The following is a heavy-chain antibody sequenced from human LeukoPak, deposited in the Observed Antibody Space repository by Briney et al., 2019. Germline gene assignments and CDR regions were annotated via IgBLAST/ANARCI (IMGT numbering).Heavy chain of an antibody. CDR3: SRVDENGYNFA. D-gene: IGHD5-24*01. J-gene: IGHJ5*02. V-gene: IGHV3-21*01. Sequence: GGALRLSCAASGFSFSSYSMNWVRQAAGKVLECVSSISGGSSYIYYADSVKGRFTISRDNDKNSLFLKMNSLRAEHTAVYYCSRVDENGYNFAWGQGTLVTVSS. CDR2: ISGGSSYI. CDR1: GFSFSSYS.